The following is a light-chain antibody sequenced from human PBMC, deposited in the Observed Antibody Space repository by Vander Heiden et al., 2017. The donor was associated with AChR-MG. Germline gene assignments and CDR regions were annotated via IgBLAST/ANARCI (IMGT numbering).Light chain of an antibody. CDR3: QAWDSSTGV. CDR1: KLGDKY. CDR2: QDS. Sequence: SYELTQPPPVSVSPGQTASITCSGDKLGDKYASWYQQKPGQSPVLVIFQDSKRPSGIPERFSGSNSGNTATLTISGTQAPDEADYYCQAWDSSTGVFGGGTKLTVL. J-gene: IGLJ3*02. V-gene: IGLV3-1*01.